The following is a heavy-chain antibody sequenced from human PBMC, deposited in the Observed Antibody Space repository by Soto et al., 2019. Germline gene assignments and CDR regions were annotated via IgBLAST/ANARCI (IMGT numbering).Heavy chain of an antibody. Sequence: GSGPTLVNPTQTLTLTCTFSVFSLSTSGVGVGWIRQPPGKALEWLALIYWDDDKRYSPSLKSRLTITKDTSKNQVVLTMTNMDPVDTATYYCAHSLIGYYYDSSGSNWFDPWGQGTLVTAPQ. CDR1: VFSLSTSGVG. CDR2: IYWDDDK. V-gene: IGHV2-5*02. J-gene: IGHJ5*02. D-gene: IGHD3-22*01. CDR3: AHSLIGYYYDSSGSNWFDP.